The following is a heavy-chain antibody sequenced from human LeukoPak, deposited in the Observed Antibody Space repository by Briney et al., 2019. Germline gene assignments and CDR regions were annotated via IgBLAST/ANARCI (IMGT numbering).Heavy chain of an antibody. CDR1: EVTFSTII. Sequence: GGSLRLSCAASEVTFSTIIMTWLRQAPGHGLEWVSTISASGQTTFYADSVRGRFIISRDNSKNTLYVQMNSLRPEDTAVYFCAKSRNYGNVFDYWGQGTLVTVSS. CDR3: AKSRNYGNVFDY. J-gene: IGHJ4*02. V-gene: IGHV3-23*01. CDR2: ISASGQTT. D-gene: IGHD1-7*01.